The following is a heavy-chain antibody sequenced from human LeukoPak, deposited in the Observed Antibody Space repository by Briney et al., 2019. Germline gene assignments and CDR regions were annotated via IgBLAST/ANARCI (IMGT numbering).Heavy chain of an antibody. CDR3: ATLHWEYYFDY. V-gene: IGHV3-23*01. D-gene: IGHD7-27*01. J-gene: IGHJ4*02. CDR2: IRGSGDRT. CDR1: GFSFTNYA. Sequence: GGSLRLSCVASGFSFTNYAMTWVRQAPGEGLEWVSAIRGSGDRTSYADSMKGRFTISRDKSKNTLYLQMNSLRSEDTAVYYCATLHWEYYFDYWGQGTLVTVSS.